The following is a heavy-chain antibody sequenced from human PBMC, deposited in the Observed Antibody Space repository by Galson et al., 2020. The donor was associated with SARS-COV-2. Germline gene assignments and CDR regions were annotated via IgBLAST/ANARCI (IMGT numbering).Heavy chain of an antibody. V-gene: IGHV3-23*01. J-gene: IGHJ4*02. CDR2: IIGSGAIT. D-gene: IGHD3-10*01. CDR3: AKEQEATVRGAIIGAFDY. CDR1: GFTFSSYA. Sequence: GGSLRLSCATSGFTFSSYAMSWVRQAPGKGLEWVSAIIGSGAITYYADSVKGRFTISRDNSKNTLYLQMNSLGAEDTAVYYCAKEQEATVRGAIIGAFDYWGQGTLVTVSS.